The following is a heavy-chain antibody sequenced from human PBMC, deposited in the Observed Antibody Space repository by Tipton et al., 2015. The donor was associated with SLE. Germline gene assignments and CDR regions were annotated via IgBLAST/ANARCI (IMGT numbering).Heavy chain of an antibody. D-gene: IGHD5/OR15-5a*01. V-gene: IGHV3-23*01. CDR3: ATASTTLFEH. J-gene: IGHJ4*02. CDR1: DFTFRNYA. Sequence: SLRLSCAASDFTFRNYAMNWVRQAPDKGLEWVSGINGRGDAKFYADSVKGRFTISRDNSKNTLFLQMNNLRAEDTGVYYCATASTTLFEHRGQGTLVTVSS. CDR2: INGRGDAK.